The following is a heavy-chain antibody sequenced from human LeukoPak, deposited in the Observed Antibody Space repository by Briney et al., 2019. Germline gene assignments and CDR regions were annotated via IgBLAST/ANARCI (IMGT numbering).Heavy chain of an antibody. V-gene: IGHV4-59*01. CDR1: GGSISSYY. Sequence: SETLSLTCTVSGGSISSYYWSWIRQPPGKGLEWIGYIYYSGSTNYNPSLKSRVTISVDTSKNQFSLKLSSVTAADTAMYYCARGGYDILTGFNWFDPWGQGTLVTVSS. D-gene: IGHD3-9*01. CDR2: IYYSGST. J-gene: IGHJ5*02. CDR3: ARGGYDILTGFNWFDP.